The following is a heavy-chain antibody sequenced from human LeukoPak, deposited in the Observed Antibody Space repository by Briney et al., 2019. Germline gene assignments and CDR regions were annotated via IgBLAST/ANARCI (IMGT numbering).Heavy chain of an antibody. D-gene: IGHD2-15*01. Sequence: ASVKVSCEASGYTFTSYAMNWVRQAPGQGLEWVGWINTNTGNPTYAQGFTGRFVFSLDTSVSTAYLQISSLRAEDTAVFYCARDQPYCSGGNCYSFFDYWGQGTLVTVSS. J-gene: IGHJ4*02. CDR1: GYTFTSYA. CDR3: ARDQPYCSGGNCYSFFDY. CDR2: INTNTGNP. V-gene: IGHV7-4-1*02.